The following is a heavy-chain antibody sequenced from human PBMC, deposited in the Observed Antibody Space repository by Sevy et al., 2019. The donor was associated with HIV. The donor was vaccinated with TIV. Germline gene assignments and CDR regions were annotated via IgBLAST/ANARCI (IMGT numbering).Heavy chain of an antibody. Sequence: ASVKVSCKASGGTFSRYPFSWVRQAPGQGLEWMGGIIPIFGTTNYAQKFQGRVTITADESTGTAYMELSSLRSEDTAVYYCALAAQVTMKVAGGFFEYWGKGTLVTVSS. CDR2: IIPIFGTT. V-gene: IGHV1-69*13. D-gene: IGHD3-22*01. CDR3: ALAAQVTMKVAGGFFEY. J-gene: IGHJ4*02. CDR1: GGTFSRYP.